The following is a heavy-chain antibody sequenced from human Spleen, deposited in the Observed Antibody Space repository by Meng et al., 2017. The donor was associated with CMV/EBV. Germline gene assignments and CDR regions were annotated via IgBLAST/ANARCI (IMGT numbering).Heavy chain of an antibody. CDR3: ARLTVGIGIHFDY. J-gene: IGHJ4*02. D-gene: IGHD2/OR15-2a*01. V-gene: IGHV3-7*01. CDR1: GFTFTYYW. Sequence: GGSLRLSCAASGFTFTYYWMTWVRQAPGKGLEWVANIKQDGSEKYYVDSVKGRFTISRDNAKNSLYLQMNSLRAEDTAVYYCARLTVGIGIHFDYWGQGTLVTVSS. CDR2: IKQDGSEK.